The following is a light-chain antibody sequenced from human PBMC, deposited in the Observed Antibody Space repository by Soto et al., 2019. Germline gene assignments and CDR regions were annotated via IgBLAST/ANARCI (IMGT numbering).Light chain of an antibody. CDR3: QQHCSTPLT. CDR1: QSVLYSSNNKNY. J-gene: IGKJ4*01. Sequence: DIVMTQAPDSLAVSLGERATINCKSSQSVLYSSNNKNYLAWYQQKPGQPPKLLIYWASTRESAVPDRFSGSGTVTDFTLTTRSQQAVDLAVYSSQQHCSTPLTCGGGTKVEIK. V-gene: IGKV4-1*01. CDR2: WAS.